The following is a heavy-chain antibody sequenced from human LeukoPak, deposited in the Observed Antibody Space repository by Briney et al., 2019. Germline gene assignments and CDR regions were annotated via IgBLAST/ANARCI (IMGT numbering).Heavy chain of an antibody. J-gene: IGHJ4*02. CDR2: IDTAGDT. D-gene: IGHD4-17*01. CDR1: GFTFSRYD. Sequence: AGGSLRLSCAASGFTFSRYDMHWVSQVTGKSLEWVSAIDTAGDTYYPGSVKGRFTISRDNANNSLCLQMNSLRAEDTAVYYCARPRTVTTRFAPIDYWGQGTLVTVSS. V-gene: IGHV3-13*01. CDR3: ARPRTVTTRFAPIDY.